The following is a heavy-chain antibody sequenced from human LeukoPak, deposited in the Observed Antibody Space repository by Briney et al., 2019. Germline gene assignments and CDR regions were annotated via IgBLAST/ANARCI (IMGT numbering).Heavy chain of an antibody. J-gene: IGHJ3*02. CDR1: GFNVISNY. CDR3: ATKDSSGYIDAFDI. Sequence: GGSLRLSCVASGFNVISNYMTWVRQAPGKGLEWVSVIYSGGSTYYADSVKGRFTISRDNSKNTLYLQMNSLRAEDTAVYYCATKDSSGYIDAFDIWGQGTMVTVSS. V-gene: IGHV3-53*01. D-gene: IGHD3-22*01. CDR2: IYSGGST.